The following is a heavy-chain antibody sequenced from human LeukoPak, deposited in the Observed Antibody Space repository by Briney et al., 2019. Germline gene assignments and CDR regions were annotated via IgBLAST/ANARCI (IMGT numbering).Heavy chain of an antibody. D-gene: IGHD4-17*01. CDR2: ISGSGGST. Sequence: PGGSLRLSCAASGFTFISYAMSWVRQAPGKGLEWVSAISGSGGSTYYADSVKGRFTISRDNSKNTLYLQMNSLRAEDTAVYYCAKDQLRRALLASTEDYWGQGTLVTVSS. J-gene: IGHJ4*02. CDR3: AKDQLRRALLASTEDY. CDR1: GFTFISYA. V-gene: IGHV3-23*01.